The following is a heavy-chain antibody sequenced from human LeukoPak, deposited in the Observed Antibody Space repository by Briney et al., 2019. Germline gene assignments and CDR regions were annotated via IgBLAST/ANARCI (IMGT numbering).Heavy chain of an antibody. CDR3: ARGLIRSFDY. CDR2: IDPSDSYT. Sequence: RGESLKISCKGSGYSFTKNWISWVRPMPGKGLEWVGTIDPSDSYTNYSPSFQGHVTISADKSISTAYLQWSSLKASDTAMYYCARGLIRSFDYWGQGTLVTVSS. D-gene: IGHD2/OR15-2a*01. CDR1: GYSFTKNW. V-gene: IGHV5-10-1*01. J-gene: IGHJ4*02.